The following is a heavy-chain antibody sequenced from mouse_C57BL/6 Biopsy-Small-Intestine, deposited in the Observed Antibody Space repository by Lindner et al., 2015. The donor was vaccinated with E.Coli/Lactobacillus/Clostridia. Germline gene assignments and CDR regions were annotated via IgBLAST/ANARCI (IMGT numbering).Heavy chain of an antibody. Sequence: VQLQESGPELVKPGASVKISCKASGYSFTSYYIHWVKQRPGQGLEWIGWIYPGSGNTKYNENFKGKATLTADTPSSTAYMQLNSLTSEDSAVYYCARGDYDWFAYWGQGTLVTVSA. D-gene: IGHD2-4*01. CDR1: GYSFTSYY. J-gene: IGHJ3*01. CDR2: IYPGSGNT. CDR3: ARGDYDWFAY. V-gene: IGHV1-66*01.